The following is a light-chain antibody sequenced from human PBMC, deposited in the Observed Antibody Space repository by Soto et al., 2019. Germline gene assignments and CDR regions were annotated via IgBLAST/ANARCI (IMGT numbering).Light chain of an antibody. CDR1: QSVSSSY. V-gene: IGKV3-20*01. CDR2: GAS. CDR3: QQYGSSLFT. J-gene: IGKJ3*01. Sequence: EIVLTQSPGTLSLSPGERATLSCRASQSVSSSYLAWYQQKPGQAPRLLIYGASSRATGIPDRFSGSGSGTDFTLTISRLEPEDFAVYHCQQYGSSLFTFGPGTTVDIK.